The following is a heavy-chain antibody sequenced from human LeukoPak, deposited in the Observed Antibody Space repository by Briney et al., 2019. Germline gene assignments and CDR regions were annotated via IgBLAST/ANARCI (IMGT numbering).Heavy chain of an antibody. Sequence: GGSLRLSCAASGFTFSSYGMHWVRQAPGKGLEWVAFIRYDGSNKYYADSVKGRFTISRDNSKNTLYLQMNSLRAEDTAVYYCAKGTHYYDSSGYLNWFDPWGPGTLVTVSS. CDR1: GFTFSSYG. J-gene: IGHJ5*02. V-gene: IGHV3-30*02. CDR2: IRYDGSNK. CDR3: AKGTHYYDSSGYLNWFDP. D-gene: IGHD3-22*01.